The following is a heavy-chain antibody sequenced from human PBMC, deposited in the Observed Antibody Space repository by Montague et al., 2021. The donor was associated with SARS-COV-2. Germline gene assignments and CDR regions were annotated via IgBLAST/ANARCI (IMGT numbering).Heavy chain of an antibody. CDR1: GGSFSGYY. Sequence: SETLSLTCAVYGGSFSGYYWTWIRQPPGKGLEWVGEINDRGSTNYNPSFESRLTMSVDTSKNQFSLRLNSVTAADTAVYYCARAVTTGIDWFDPWGQGTLVIVSS. CDR2: INDRGST. V-gene: IGHV4-34*01. CDR3: ARAVTTGIDWFDP. D-gene: IGHD4-17*01. J-gene: IGHJ5*02.